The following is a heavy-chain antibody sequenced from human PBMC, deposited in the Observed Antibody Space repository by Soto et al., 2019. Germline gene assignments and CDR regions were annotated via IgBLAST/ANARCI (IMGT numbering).Heavy chain of an antibody. CDR2: IYPGDSDT. D-gene: IGHD3-16*01. J-gene: IGHJ6*02. V-gene: IGHV5-51*01. CDR1: GYSFTSYW. CDR3: ARRRGSPHMGRHYYYYGMDV. Sequence: PGESLKISCKGSGYSFTSYWIGWVRQMPGKGLEWMGIIYPGDSDTRYSPSFQGQVTISADKSISTAYLQWSSLKASDTAMYYCARRRGSPHMGRHYYYYGMDVWGQGTTVTVSS.